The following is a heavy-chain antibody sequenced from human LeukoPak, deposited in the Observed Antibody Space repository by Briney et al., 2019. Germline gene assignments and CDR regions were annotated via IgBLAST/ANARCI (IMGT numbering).Heavy chain of an antibody. CDR3: AKDPTVFNSGDYYLGAFNI. J-gene: IGHJ3*02. D-gene: IGHD2-21*02. V-gene: IGHV3-23*01. Sequence: PGGSLRLSCEASGFTFSSCALSWVRQAPGKGLEWVSAISGGGGKTWYADSVKGRFTISRDNSKNTLYLQMNSLRAEDTALYYCAKDPTVFNSGDYYLGAFNIWGQGAMVTVSS. CDR2: ISGGGGKT. CDR1: GFTFSSCA.